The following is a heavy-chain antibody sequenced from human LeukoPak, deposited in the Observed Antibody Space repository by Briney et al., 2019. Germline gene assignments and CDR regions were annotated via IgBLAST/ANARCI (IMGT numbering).Heavy chain of an antibody. Sequence: ASVKVSCKASRYTFTDYYIHWVRQAPGQGLEWMGRINLNSGVTNIAQKFRGRVTMTRDPSTNTAYMEFSSLRSDDTAVYYCARGIAMSSTSYLPGGMDVWGRGTTVTVSS. CDR2: INLNSGVT. CDR1: RYTFTDYY. D-gene: IGHD2-2*01. CDR3: ARGIAMSSTSYLPGGMDV. J-gene: IGHJ6*02. V-gene: IGHV1-2*02.